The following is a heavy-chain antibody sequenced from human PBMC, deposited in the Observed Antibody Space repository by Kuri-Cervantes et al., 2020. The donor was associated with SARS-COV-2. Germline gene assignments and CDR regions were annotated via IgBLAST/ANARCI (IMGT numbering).Heavy chain of an antibody. CDR2: IIPIFGTA. CDR3: ARAGLGGLGEPKYFDY. V-gene: IGHV1-69*05. CDR1: GYTLTEFS. Sequence: SVKVSCKVSGYTLTEFSMHWVRQAPGKGLEWMGGIIPIFGTANYAQKFQGRVTITTDESTSTAYMELSSLRSEDTAVYYCARAGLGGLGEPKYFDYWGQGTLVTVSS. D-gene: IGHD3-16*01. J-gene: IGHJ4*02.